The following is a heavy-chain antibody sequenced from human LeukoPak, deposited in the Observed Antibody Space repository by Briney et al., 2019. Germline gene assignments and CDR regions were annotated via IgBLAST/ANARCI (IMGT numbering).Heavy chain of an antibody. CDR3: ARARSMLRLRSSFDF. CDR2: ISGGASNT. J-gene: IGHJ4*02. CDR1: GFTFSSYA. Sequence: GGFLRLSCAASGFTFSSYAMSWVRQAPGKGLEWISSISGGASNTYYVDSVKGRFTISRDSSNNTLLLQMTSLRVEDTAIYFCARARSMLRLRSSFDFWGQGALVTVSS. V-gene: IGHV3-23*01. D-gene: IGHD4-17*01.